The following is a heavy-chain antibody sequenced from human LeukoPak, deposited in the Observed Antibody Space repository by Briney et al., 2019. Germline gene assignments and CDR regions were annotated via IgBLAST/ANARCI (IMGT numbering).Heavy chain of an antibody. V-gene: IGHV3-20*04. D-gene: IGHD2-21*02. CDR2: IDRNGGST. J-gene: IGHJ4*02. CDR1: GDSLDDDG. Sequence: RTGGGLRLSCVPSGDSLDDDGISWGSQVPGKGLGWVSGIDRNGGSTDYADSLKGRFTISRDNAKSPLYMQMDSLRAEDTALYYCARGRSLDCYLCSFDYWGQGTLVTVSS. CDR3: ARGRSLDCYLCSFDY.